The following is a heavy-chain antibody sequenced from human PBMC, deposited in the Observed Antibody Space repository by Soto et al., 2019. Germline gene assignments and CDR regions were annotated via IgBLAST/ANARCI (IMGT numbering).Heavy chain of an antibody. J-gene: IGHJ4*02. D-gene: IGHD2-8*02. Sequence: SETLSLTCAVSGGSISSSYWWSWVRQPPGKGLEWIGEIYHSGSANYNPSLKSRVTISVDTSKNQFSLKLSSVTAADTAVYYCARDKITGLFDYWGQGTLVTVSS. CDR3: ARDKITGLFDY. V-gene: IGHV4-4*02. CDR2: IYHSGSA. CDR1: GGSISSSYW.